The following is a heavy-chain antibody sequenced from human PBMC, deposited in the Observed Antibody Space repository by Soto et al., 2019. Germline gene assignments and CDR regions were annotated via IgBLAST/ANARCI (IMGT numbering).Heavy chain of an antibody. J-gene: IGHJ4*02. V-gene: IGHV3-9*01. CDR1: GFTFDDYA. CDR3: VRSKGGYSYGTPFDY. CDR2: ISWNSGNI. D-gene: IGHD5-18*01. Sequence: EVQLEESGGALVQPGRSLRLSCAASGFTFDDYAMYWVRQVLGKGLEWGSSISWNSGNIGYADSVKGRFTTSRDNAKNSLYLQMNSLRPEDTALYYCVRSKGGYSYGTPFDYWGQGTLVTVSS.